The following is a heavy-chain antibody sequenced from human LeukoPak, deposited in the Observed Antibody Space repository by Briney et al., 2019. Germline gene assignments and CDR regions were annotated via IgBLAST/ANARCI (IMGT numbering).Heavy chain of an antibody. CDR2: ISGSNNYT. CDR1: GFTFSDHY. Sequence: GGSLRLSCAASGFTFSDHYMSWIRQAPGKGLEWVSYISGSNNYTSYADSVRGRFSISRDNAKNSLYLQMNSLRAEDTAVYYCTTDLRGGYCRTTSCTVDYWGQGTLVTVSS. J-gene: IGHJ4*02. D-gene: IGHD2-2*01. V-gene: IGHV3-11*05. CDR3: TTDLRGGYCRTTSCTVDY.